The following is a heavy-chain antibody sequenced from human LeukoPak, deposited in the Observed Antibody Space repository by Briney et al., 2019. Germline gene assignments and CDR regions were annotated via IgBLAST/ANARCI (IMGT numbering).Heavy chain of an antibody. D-gene: IGHD3-22*01. V-gene: IGHV3-9*01. CDR1: GFTFDDCA. CDR3: AKEGYYDSSGYLLN. CDR2: ISWNSGSI. J-gene: IGHJ4*02. Sequence: GGSLRLSCAASGFTFDDCAMHWVRQAPGKGLEWVSGISWNSGSIGYADSVKGRFTISRDNAKNSLYLQMNSLRAEDTALYYCAKEGYYDSSGYLLNWGQGTLVTVSS.